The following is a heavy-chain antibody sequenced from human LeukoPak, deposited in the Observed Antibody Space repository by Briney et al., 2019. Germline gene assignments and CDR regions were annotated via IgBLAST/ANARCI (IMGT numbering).Heavy chain of an antibody. D-gene: IGHD6-13*01. CDR1: GGSISSSSYY. J-gene: IGHJ4*02. CDR2: IYYSGST. Sequence: SETLSLTCTVSGGSISSSSYYWGWIRQPPGKGLEWIGSIYYSGSTYYNPSLKSRVTISVDTSKNQFSLKLSSVTAADMAVYYCARVAAAARIDYWGQGTLVTVSS. V-gene: IGHV4-39*07. CDR3: ARVAAAARIDY.